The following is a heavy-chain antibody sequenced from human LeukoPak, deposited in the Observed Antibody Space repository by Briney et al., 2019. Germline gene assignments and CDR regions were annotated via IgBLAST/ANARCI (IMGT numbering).Heavy chain of an antibody. J-gene: IGHJ3*02. CDR2: INPNSGGT. V-gene: IGHV1-2*02. CDR1: GYTFTGYY. CDR3: ATPSYSSGWKYAFDI. Sequence: ASVKVSCKASGYTFTGYYMHWVRQAPGQGLEWTGWINPNSGGTNYAQKFQGRVTMTRDTSISTAYMELSRLRSDDTAVYYCATPSYSSGWKYAFDIWGQGTMVTVSS. D-gene: IGHD6-19*01.